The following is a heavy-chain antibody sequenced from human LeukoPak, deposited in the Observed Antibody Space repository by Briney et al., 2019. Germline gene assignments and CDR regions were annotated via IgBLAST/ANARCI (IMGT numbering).Heavy chain of an antibody. J-gene: IGHJ4*02. CDR3: ARRGDSSGWFDY. V-gene: IGHV4-30-4*01. CDR2: IYYSGST. Sequence: SQTLSLTCTVSGGSISSGDYYWSWIRQPPRTGLEWIGYIYYSGSTYYNPSLKSRVTISVDTSKNQFSLKLSSVTAADTAVYYCARRGDSSGWFDYWGQGTLVTVSS. D-gene: IGHD6-19*01. CDR1: GGSISSGDYY.